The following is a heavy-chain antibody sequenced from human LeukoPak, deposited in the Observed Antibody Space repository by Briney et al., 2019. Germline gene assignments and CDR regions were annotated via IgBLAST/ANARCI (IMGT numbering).Heavy chain of an antibody. CDR2: INPSTGRT. Sequence: ASVKVSCKASGYIFTDYYIHWVRQAPGQGLEWMGWINPSTGRTNYAQRFQGRVTMTRDTSITAAYMDLTRVRPDDTAVYYCARQKEGFDYWGQGTLVTVSS. V-gene: IGHV1-2*02. CDR1: GYIFTDYY. CDR3: ARQKEGFDY. J-gene: IGHJ4*02.